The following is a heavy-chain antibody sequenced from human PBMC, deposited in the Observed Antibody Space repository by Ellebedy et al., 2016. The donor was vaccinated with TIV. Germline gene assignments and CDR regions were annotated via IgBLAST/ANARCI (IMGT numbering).Heavy chain of an antibody. V-gene: IGHV4-34*01. CDR1: GGSFTDYY. J-gene: IGHJ4*02. Sequence: MPGGSLRLSCAVYGGSFTDYYWSWIRQTPGKGLEWIGEINHSGSTNYNPSLKSRVTVSVDASKHQFSLKLRSVTAADTAVYYCAKAAGATRRFEYWGQGTLVTVSS. D-gene: IGHD1-26*01. CDR2: INHSGST. CDR3: AKAAGATRRFEY.